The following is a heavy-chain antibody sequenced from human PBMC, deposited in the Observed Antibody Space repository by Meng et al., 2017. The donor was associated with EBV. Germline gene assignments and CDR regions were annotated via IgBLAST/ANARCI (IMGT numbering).Heavy chain of an antibody. J-gene: IGHJ4*02. CDR1: GGTFRSDA. V-gene: IGHV1-69*01. D-gene: IGHD3-10*01. CDR3: ASESGRGFTPDY. CDR2: LIPMSGAP. Sequence: QVQLQEFGAEVKKPGSSGKVSCRTSGGTFRSDAVSWVRQAPGQGLEWMGGLIPMSGAPHYAQKFQDRVTIIADESTSTHSMELNNLRSEDTAMYYCASESGRGFTPDYWGQGTLVTVSS.